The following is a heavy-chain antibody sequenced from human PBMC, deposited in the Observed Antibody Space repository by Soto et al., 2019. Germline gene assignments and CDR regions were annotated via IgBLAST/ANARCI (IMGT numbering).Heavy chain of an antibody. J-gene: IGHJ4*02. CDR3: AREGYSGYDKGDGYFDY. V-gene: IGHV4-4*02. Sequence: KPSETLSLTCAVSGGSISSSNWWSWVRQPPGKGLEWIGEIYHSGSTNYNPSLKSRVTISVDKSKNQFSLKLSSVTAADTAVYYCAREGYSGYDKGDGYFDYWGQGTLVTVSS. CDR1: GGSISSSNW. CDR2: IYHSGST. D-gene: IGHD5-12*01.